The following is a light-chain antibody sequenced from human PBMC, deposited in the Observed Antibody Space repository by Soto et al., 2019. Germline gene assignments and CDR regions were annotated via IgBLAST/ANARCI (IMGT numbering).Light chain of an antibody. CDR2: DAS. CDR3: QQYNRYSWT. CDR1: QSISSW. J-gene: IGKJ1*01. Sequence: DIQMTQSPSTLSASVGDRVTITCRASQSISSWLAWYQQKPGKAPKLLIYDASSLESGVPSRFSGSGSGTECTRTISSLQPDDFATYYCQQYNRYSWTFGQGTKMEIK. V-gene: IGKV1-5*01.